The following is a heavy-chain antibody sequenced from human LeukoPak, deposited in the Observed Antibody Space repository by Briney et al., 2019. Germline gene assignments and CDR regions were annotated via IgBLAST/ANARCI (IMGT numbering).Heavy chain of an antibody. J-gene: IGHJ5*02. V-gene: IGHV4-59*12. CDR1: GGSISRYY. D-gene: IGHD5-24*01. CDR2: IYYSGST. Sequence: PSETLSLTCTVSGGSISRYYWSWMRQPPGKGLEWIGYIYYSGSTNYNPSLKSRVTISVDTSKNQFSLKLSSVTAADTAVYYCARGGDGYNWFDPWGQGTLVTVSS. CDR3: ARGGDGYNWFDP.